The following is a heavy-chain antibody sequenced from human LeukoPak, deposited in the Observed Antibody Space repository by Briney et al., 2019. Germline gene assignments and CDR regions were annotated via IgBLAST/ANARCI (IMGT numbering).Heavy chain of an antibody. CDR3: AKPDMITFGGVIVIPTAGYFDY. CDR2: ISSSSSYI. Sequence: PGGSLRLSCAASGISFSNYSMNWVRQAPGKGLEWVSSISSSSSYIYYADSVKGRFTISRDNSKNTLYLQMNSLRAEDTAVYYCAKPDMITFGGVIVIPTAGYFDYWGQGTLVTVSS. J-gene: IGHJ4*02. CDR1: GISFSNYS. D-gene: IGHD3-16*02. V-gene: IGHV3-21*04.